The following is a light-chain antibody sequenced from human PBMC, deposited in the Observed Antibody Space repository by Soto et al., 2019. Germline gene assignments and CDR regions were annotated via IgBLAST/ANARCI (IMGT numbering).Light chain of an antibody. CDR1: QSVSSSY. V-gene: IGKV3-20*01. CDR3: QQFGSSPWT. J-gene: IGKJ1*01. Sequence: EIVLTQSPGTLPLSPGDRATLSCRASQSVSSSYLVWYQQKPGQPPRLLIYGASTRATGIPDRFSGSGSGTDFTLTISRLEPEDFAVYYCQQFGSSPWTFGQGTKVDIK. CDR2: GAS.